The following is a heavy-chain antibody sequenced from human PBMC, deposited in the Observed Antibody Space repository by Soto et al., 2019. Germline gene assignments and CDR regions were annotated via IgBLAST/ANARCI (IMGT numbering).Heavy chain of an antibody. Sequence: EVQLVQSGGGLVQSGGSLRLSCAASGFSFSSYAMSWVRQAPGKGLEWVSTISGSDGKTYYADSVKGRFSISRDTSKNTLYLQMNSLRVDDTAVYYCAKWSYLDYWGQGTRVTVSS. D-gene: IGHD3-3*01. J-gene: IGHJ4*02. CDR3: AKWSYLDY. CDR1: GFSFSSYA. CDR2: ISGSDGKT. V-gene: IGHV3-23*04.